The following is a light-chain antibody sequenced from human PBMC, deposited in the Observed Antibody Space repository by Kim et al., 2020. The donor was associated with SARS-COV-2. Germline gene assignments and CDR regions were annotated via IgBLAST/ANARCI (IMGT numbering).Light chain of an antibody. V-gene: IGKV1-27*01. CDR1: DAIINF. CDR2: GAS. CDR3: QKYDSAPWT. Sequence: GDRVTTTCRAPDAIINFVAWYQKRPGKAPNLLFYGASTLQSGVPSRFSGSGSGTDFTLTISSLHPEDVATYYCQKYDSAPWTFGQGTKVDIK. J-gene: IGKJ1*01.